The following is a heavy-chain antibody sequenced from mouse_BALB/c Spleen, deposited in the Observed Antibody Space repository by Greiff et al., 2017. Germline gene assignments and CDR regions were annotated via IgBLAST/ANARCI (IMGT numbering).Heavy chain of an antibody. CDR2: INSNGGGST. CDR3: ARRLRQAMDY. D-gene: IGHD2-2*01. J-gene: IGHJ4*01. V-gene: IGHV5-6-2*01. Sequence: RLVESGGGLVKLGGSLKLSCAASGFTFSSYYMSWVRQTPEKRLELVAAINSNGGGSTYYPDTVKGRFTISRDNAKNTLYLQMSSLKSEDTAMYYCARRLRQAMDYWGQGTSVTVSS. CDR1: GFTFSSYY.